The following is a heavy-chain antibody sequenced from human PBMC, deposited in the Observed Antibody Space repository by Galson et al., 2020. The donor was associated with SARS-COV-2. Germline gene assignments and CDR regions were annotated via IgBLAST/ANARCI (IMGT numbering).Heavy chain of an antibody. CDR1: GFSISTHA. CDR2: IDGRGGAT. J-gene: IGHJ4*02. D-gene: IGHD2-8*02. Sequence: GGSLSLSCTASGFSISTHAMTWVRQAPGKGLEWVSSIDGRGGATYYADSVKGRFTISRDNSRKTLYLQMNSLRAEDTAVYYCARDNDISLVVGGLSYLDSWGQGTQVTVSS. V-gene: IGHV3-23*01. CDR3: ARDNDISLVVGGLSYLDS.